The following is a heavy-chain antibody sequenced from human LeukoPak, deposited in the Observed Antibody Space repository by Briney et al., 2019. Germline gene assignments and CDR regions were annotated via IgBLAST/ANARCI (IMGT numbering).Heavy chain of an antibody. CDR1: GFTFDDYT. D-gene: IGHD3-9*01. J-gene: IGHJ4*02. CDR2: ISWDGGST. V-gene: IGHV3-43*01. CDR3: AKGDYDTSKEPDY. Sequence: PGGSLRLSCAASGFTFDDYTMHWVRQAPGKGLEWVSLISWDGGSTYYADSVKGRFTISRDNSKNSLYLQMNSLRTEDTALYYCAKGDYDTSKEPDYWGQGTLVTVSS.